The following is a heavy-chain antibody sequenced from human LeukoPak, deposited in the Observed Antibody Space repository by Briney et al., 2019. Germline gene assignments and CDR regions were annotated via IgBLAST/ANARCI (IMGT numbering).Heavy chain of an antibody. D-gene: IGHD3-22*01. CDR2: INHSGST. J-gene: IGHJ4*02. CDR3: ARGRDYYDSISYYLSFDY. CDR1: GGSFSGYY. Sequence: SETLSLTCAVYGGSFSGYYWSWIRQPPGKGLEWIGEINHSGSTNYNPSLKSRVTISVDTSKNQFSLKLSSVTAADTAVYYCARGRDYYDSISYYLSFDYWGQGTLVTVSS. V-gene: IGHV4-34*01.